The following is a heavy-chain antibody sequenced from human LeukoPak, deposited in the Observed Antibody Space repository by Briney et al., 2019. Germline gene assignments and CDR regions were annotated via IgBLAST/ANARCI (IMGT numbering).Heavy chain of an antibody. D-gene: IGHD2-15*01. CDR1: GDSISSSSYY. Sequence: SETLSLTCSVSGDSISSSSYYWGWLRQPPGKGLEWIGSIYYTGSTYYNPSLKSRVTISIDTSKNQFSLKLSSVTAADTGVYFCAYLLYCSGGSCHTNSFDYSGQGTLVTVSS. CDR2: IYYTGST. J-gene: IGHJ4*02. CDR3: AYLLYCSGGSCHTNSFDY. V-gene: IGHV4-39*01.